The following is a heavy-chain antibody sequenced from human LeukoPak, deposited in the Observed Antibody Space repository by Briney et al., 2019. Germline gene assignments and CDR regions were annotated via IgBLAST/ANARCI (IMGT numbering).Heavy chain of an antibody. Sequence: VTPSETLSLTCTVSGGSISSYYWSWIRPPPGKGLEWIGYIYYSGSTNYNPSLKSRVTISVDTSKNQFSLKLSSVTAADTAVYYCAGGPYDSSGHDAFDIWGQGTMVTVSS. CDR3: AGGPYDSSGHDAFDI. V-gene: IGHV4-59*01. CDR2: IYYSGST. CDR1: GGSISSYY. J-gene: IGHJ3*02. D-gene: IGHD3-22*01.